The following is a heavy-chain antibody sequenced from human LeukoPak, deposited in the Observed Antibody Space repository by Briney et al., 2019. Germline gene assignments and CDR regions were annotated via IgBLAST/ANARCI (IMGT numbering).Heavy chain of an antibody. V-gene: IGHV3-73*01. J-gene: IGHJ6*03. CDR2: IRSKANSYAT. CDR1: GFTFSGSA. Sequence: PGGSLRLSCAASGFTFSGSAMHWVGQASGKGLGWVGRIRSKANSYATAYVASVQGRFTISRDDTKNTAYLQMNSLKTEDTAVYYCTVPTVTTYYYYYMDVCGKGTTVTVSS. CDR3: TVPTVTTYYYYYMDV. D-gene: IGHD4-11*01.